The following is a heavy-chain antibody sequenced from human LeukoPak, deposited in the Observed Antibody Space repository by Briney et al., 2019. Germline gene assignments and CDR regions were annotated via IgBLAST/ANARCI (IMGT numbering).Heavy chain of an antibody. Sequence: ASVTVSFTSSGYSFTTYGITWVRQAPGPGLELMGWIPTYNGNTNYARKLQGRVTMTTDTSTNTAYMELGSLRPDDTAVYYCARLIEYRTSSRVFDIWGQGTMVTVSS. CDR3: ARLIEYRTSSRVFDI. D-gene: IGHD6-6*01. CDR2: IPTYNGNT. V-gene: IGHV1-18*01. CDR1: GYSFTTYG. J-gene: IGHJ3*02.